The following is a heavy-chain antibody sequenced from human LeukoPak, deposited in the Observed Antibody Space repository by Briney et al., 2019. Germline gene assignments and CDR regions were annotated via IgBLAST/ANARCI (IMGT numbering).Heavy chain of an antibody. Sequence: GGSLRLSCAASGFTFSDYYMSWIRQAPGKGLEWVSYISSSSSYTNYADSVKGRFTISRDNAKNSLYLQMNSLRAEDTAVYYCARVRSRGVTIDWGQGTLVTVSS. CDR1: GFTFSDYY. CDR2: ISSSSSYT. D-gene: IGHD3-10*01. J-gene: IGHJ4*02. V-gene: IGHV3-11*06. CDR3: ARVRSRGVTID.